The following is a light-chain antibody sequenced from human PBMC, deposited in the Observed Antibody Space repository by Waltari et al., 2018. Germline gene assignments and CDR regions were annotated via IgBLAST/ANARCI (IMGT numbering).Light chain of an antibody. J-gene: IGKJ1*01. CDR3: QNYVRLPAT. Sequence: EIMLTQSPGTLSLSPGERATLSCKASQSIRTYLAWYQQKPSQAPRLLIYHASSKATGIPDRFSGSGSGTDFRLTISRLEPEDFAVYYCQNYVRLPATFGQGTKVEIK. CDR1: QSIRTY. V-gene: IGKV3-20*01. CDR2: HAS.